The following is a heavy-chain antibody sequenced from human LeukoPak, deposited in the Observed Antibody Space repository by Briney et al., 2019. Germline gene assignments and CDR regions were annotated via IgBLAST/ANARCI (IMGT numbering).Heavy chain of an antibody. J-gene: IGHJ4*02. V-gene: IGHV4-59*08. D-gene: IGHD3-10*01. CDR2: IYYSGST. CDR1: GGSISSYY. Sequence: SETLSLTCTVSGGSISSYYWSWIRQPPGKGLEWIGYIYYSGSTNYNPSLKSRVTISIDTSKNQFSLKLYSVTAADTAVYYCARHLGYYYGSGSYYRYYFDYWGQGTLVTVSS. CDR3: ARHLGYYYGSGSYYRYYFDY.